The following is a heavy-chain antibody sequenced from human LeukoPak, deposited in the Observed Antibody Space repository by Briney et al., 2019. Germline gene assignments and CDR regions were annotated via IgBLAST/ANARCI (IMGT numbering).Heavy chain of an antibody. CDR3: ARASYCSNTSFSHAFLNY. J-gene: IGHJ4*02. Sequence: PGGSLRLSCAASGFTFSSYSMNWVRQAPGKGLEWVSSISSSSSYIYYADSVKGRFTISRDNAKNSLYLQMNSLRAEDTAVYYCARASYCSNTSFSHAFLNYWGQRTMVTVSS. D-gene: IGHD2-2*01. CDR2: ISSSSSYI. CDR1: GFTFSSYS. V-gene: IGHV3-21*01.